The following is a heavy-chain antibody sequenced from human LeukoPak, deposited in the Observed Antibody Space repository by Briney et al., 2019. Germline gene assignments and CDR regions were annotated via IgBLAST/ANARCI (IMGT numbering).Heavy chain of an antibody. CDR1: GGTISSNYW. D-gene: IGHD6-13*01. J-gene: IGHJ5*02. Sequence: SETLSLTCAVSGGTISSNYWWSWVRQPPGKGLEWIGEIYHSGSTYYNPSLKSRVTISVDRSKNQFSLKLSSVTAADTAVYYCARDNGIAAAGTRFDPWGQGTLVTVSS. CDR3: ARDNGIAAAGTRFDP. V-gene: IGHV4-4*02. CDR2: IYHSGST.